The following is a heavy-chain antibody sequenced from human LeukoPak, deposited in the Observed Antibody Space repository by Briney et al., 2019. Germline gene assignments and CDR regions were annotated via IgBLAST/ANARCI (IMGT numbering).Heavy chain of an antibody. CDR2: TYYMSKWYN. D-gene: IGHD1-26*01. J-gene: IGHJ2*01. CDR1: GDSVSRNEAG. Sequence: SQTLSLTCAISGDSVSRNEAGWNWIRQSPSRGLEWLGRTYYMSKWYNDYAISVKSRITINPDTSENQFSLQLNSVTPDDTAAYYCVRQASWGFGWYFDLWGRGTLVTVSS. CDR3: VRQASWGFGWYFDL. V-gene: IGHV6-1*01.